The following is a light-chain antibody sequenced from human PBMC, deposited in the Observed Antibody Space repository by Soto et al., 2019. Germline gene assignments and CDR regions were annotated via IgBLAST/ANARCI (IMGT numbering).Light chain of an antibody. CDR1: QSISTW. Sequence: DIQMTQSPSTLSASVGDRVTITCRASQSISTWLAWYQQKPGQAPKVLIYKASSLESGVPSRFSGRGSGTEFTLTISSLQPDDFATYYCQHYKSYWTFGQGTKVEIK. CDR2: KAS. CDR3: QHYKSYWT. J-gene: IGKJ1*01. V-gene: IGKV1-5*03.